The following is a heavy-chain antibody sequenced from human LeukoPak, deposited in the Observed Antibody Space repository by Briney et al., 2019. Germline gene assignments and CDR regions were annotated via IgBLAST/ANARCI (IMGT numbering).Heavy chain of an antibody. D-gene: IGHD2-2*01. J-gene: IGHJ5*02. CDR2: IYTSGST. CDR3: ARVIVVVPAAFFDP. CDR1: GGSISSGSYY. Sequence: SQTLSLTCTVSGGSISSGSYYWRWIRQPAGKGLEWIGRIYTSGSTNYNPSLKSRVTISVDTSKNQFSLKLSSVTAADTAVYYCARVIVVVPAAFFDPWGQGTLVTVSS. V-gene: IGHV4-61*02.